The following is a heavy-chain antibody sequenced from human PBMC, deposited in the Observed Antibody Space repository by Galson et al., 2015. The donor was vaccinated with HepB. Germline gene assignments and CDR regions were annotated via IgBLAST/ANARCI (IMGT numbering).Heavy chain of an antibody. CDR3: ARDDSGSYYNTFDY. Sequence: SVKVSCKASGYTFTSYGISWVRQAPGQGLEWMGWISAYNGNTNYAQKLQGRVTMTTDTSTSTAYMELRSLGSDGTAVYYCARDDSGSYYNTFDYWGQGTLVTVSS. V-gene: IGHV1-18*01. CDR2: ISAYNGNT. CDR1: GYTFTSYG. J-gene: IGHJ4*02. D-gene: IGHD3-10*01.